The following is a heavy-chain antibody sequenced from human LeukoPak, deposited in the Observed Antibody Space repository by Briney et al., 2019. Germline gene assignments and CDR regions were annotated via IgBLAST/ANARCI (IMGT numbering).Heavy chain of an antibody. Sequence: SETLSLICTVSGRPMRRYYWMWIRQPPGKAREWIGYIYYSGSTNYNPSLKSRVTISVDTSKNQFSLELSSVTAADTAVYYCARGQTGTDDYWGQGTLVTVSS. CDR2: IYYSGST. CDR3: ARGQTGTDDY. D-gene: IGHD1-1*01. J-gene: IGHJ4*02. CDR1: GRPMRRYY. V-gene: IGHV4-59*01.